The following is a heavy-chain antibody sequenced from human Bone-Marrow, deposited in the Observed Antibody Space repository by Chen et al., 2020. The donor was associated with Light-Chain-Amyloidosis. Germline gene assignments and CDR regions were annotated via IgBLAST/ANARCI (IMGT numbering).Heavy chain of an antibody. D-gene: IGHD2-8*02. CDR3: TRAGVNGTGYFSPFDH. V-gene: IGHV4-39*07. CDR1: GGSIRSSSYY. Sequence: QLQLQESGPGLVKPSETLSLTCTVSGGSIRSSSYYWGWIRQPPGKGLEWIGSIFYSGSTHYNPSLKSRVTISVDTSKNQFSLKLSSVNAADTAVYYSTRAGVNGTGYFSPFDHWGQGYLVTVSS. J-gene: IGHJ4*02. CDR2: IFYSGST.